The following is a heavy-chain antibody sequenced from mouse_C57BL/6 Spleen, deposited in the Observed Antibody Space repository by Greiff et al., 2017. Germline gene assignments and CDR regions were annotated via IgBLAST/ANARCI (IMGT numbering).Heavy chain of an antibody. V-gene: IGHV1-15*01. CDR3: YSNYDYFDY. Sequence: QVQLQQSGAELVRPGASVTLSCKASGYTFTDYEMHWVKQTPVHGLEWIGAIDPETGGTAYNQKFKGKAILTADKSSSTAYMELRSLTSEDSAVYYSYSNYDYFDYWGQGTTLTVSS. CDR2: IDPETGGT. CDR1: GYTFTDYE. D-gene: IGHD2-5*01. J-gene: IGHJ2*01.